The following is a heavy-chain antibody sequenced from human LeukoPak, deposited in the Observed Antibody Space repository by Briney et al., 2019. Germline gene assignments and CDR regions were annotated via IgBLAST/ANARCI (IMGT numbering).Heavy chain of an antibody. CDR2: TNTNTGNP. D-gene: IGHD6-19*01. CDR1: GYTFTSYA. CDR3: ARVEGGGKSVALPGFQNTYYGMDV. Sequence: ASVKVSCKASGYTFTSYAMNWVRQAPGQGLEWMGWTNTNTGNPTYAQGFTGRFVFSLDTSVRTAYLQISSLKAEDTAVYYCARVEGGGKSVALPGFQNTYYGMDVWGQGTTVTVSS. V-gene: IGHV7-4-1*02. J-gene: IGHJ6*02.